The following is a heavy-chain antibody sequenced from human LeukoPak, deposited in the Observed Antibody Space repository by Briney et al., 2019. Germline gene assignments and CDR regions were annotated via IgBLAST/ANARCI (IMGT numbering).Heavy chain of an antibody. CDR3: AMREFGGNSNVAFDI. Sequence: PGGSLRLSCAASGFTVSSYAMTWVRQAPGKGLEWVSSITSSGATTYSADSVKGLFTICRDISQNMLYLQINSRTAEAWAVYYCAMREFGGNSNVAFDIRGQGTMVTVSS. D-gene: IGHD4-23*01. CDR1: GFTVSSYA. CDR2: ITSSGATT. V-gene: IGHV3-23*01. J-gene: IGHJ3*02.